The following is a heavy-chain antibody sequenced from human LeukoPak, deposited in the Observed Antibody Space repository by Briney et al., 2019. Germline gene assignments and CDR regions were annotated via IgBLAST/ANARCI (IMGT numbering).Heavy chain of an antibody. CDR1: GGSISSYY. CDR2: LYTSGST. V-gene: IGHV4-4*07. D-gene: IGHD2-2*01. J-gene: IGHJ6*03. Sequence: SSETLSLTCTVSGGSISSYYWRWIRQPAGGGLEWIGRLYTSGSTNYNPSRKSRVPMSVDTYRNQFSLKLSSVTAADAAVYYCARDTSFYYYHKGVWGKGKTATVTS. CDR3: ARDTSFYYYHKGV.